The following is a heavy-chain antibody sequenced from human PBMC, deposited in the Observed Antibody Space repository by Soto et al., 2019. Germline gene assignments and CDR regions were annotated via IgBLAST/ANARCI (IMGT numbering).Heavy chain of an antibody. CDR3: ASQHLRFLEWLLSPLDY. J-gene: IGHJ4*02. D-gene: IGHD3-3*01. Sequence: GGSLRLSCAASGFTFSSYAMSWVRQAPGKGLEWVSAISGSGGSTYYADSVKGRFTISRDNSKNTLYLQMNSLRAEDTAVYYCASQHLRFLEWLLSPLDYWDQGTLVTVSS. CDR1: GFTFSSYA. CDR2: ISGSGGST. V-gene: IGHV3-23*01.